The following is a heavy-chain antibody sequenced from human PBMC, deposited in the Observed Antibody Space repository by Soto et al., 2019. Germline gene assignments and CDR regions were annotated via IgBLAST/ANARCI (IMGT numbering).Heavy chain of an antibody. D-gene: IGHD3-16*01. CDR3: ARGVQDMITTTAAWYFDL. Sequence: QVQLVQSGAEVKKPGSSVRVSCKSSAGPCSTSAIGWVRQAPGQGLEWMGGIIPFFGTANYAQKFQDRVTITADESTTTAYIDLRSLTSEDTAVYYCARGVQDMITTTAAWYFDLWGPGTLVNVSS. V-gene: IGHV1-69*01. CDR1: AGPCSTSA. CDR2: IIPFFGTA. J-gene: IGHJ2*01.